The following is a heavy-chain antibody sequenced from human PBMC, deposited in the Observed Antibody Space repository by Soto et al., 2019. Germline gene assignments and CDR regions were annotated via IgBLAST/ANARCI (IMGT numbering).Heavy chain of an antibody. Sequence: LSCAASGYTFSKFVLRWVRQTPGKGLEWVSTITETGGDTYYTDSVKGRFTISRDNSKNTLYLQMTSLRAEDTALYYCTKASPDRHHMDVWGQGTTVTVSS. CDR1: GYTFSKFV. CDR2: ITETGGDT. J-gene: IGHJ6*02. V-gene: IGHV3-23*01. CDR3: TKASPDRHHMDV.